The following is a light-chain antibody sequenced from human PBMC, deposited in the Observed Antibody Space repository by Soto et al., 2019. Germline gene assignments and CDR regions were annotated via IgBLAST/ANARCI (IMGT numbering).Light chain of an antibody. Sequence: DIHLSQSPSFPSASVGDSVTITCRASQGIFSYLAWYQQKPGKAPELLIYGASTLQSGVPSRFSGRGSGKEFTLTISNLQAEDVATYFCQQLNNYPPTFGQGTRLEIK. J-gene: IGKJ5*01. CDR2: GAS. CDR3: QQLNNYPPT. CDR1: QGIFSY. V-gene: IGKV1-9*01.